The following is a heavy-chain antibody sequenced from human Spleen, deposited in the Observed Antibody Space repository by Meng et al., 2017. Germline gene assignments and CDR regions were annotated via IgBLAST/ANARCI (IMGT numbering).Heavy chain of an antibody. Sequence: SVKVSCKALGGIFSNYVIGWVRQAPGQGLEWMGGINAVFGTTNYAQKFQGRVTITTDESTSTAYMELSSLRSEDTAVYYCARAPVVFGDPSHLPFDYWGQGTLVTVSS. J-gene: IGHJ4*02. V-gene: IGHV1-69*05. CDR1: GGIFSNYV. CDR2: INAVFGTT. CDR3: ARAPVVFGDPSHLPFDY. D-gene: IGHD4-17*01.